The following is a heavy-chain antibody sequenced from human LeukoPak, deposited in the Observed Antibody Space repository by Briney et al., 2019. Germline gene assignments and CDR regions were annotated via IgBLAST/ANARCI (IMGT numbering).Heavy chain of an antibody. D-gene: IGHD4-11*01. J-gene: IGHJ6*03. CDR2: ISSSSSTI. Sequence: GSLRLSCAASGFTFSSYSMNWVRQAPGKGLEWVSYISSSSSTIYYTDSVKGRFTISRDNAKNSLYLQMNSLRAEDTAVYYCARARYSNYNYYYYYMDVWGKGTTVTVSS. CDR3: ARARYSNYNYYYYYMDV. V-gene: IGHV3-48*01. CDR1: GFTFSSYS.